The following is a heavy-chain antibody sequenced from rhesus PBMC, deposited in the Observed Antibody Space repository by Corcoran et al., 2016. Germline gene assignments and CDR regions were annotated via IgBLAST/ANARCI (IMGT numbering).Heavy chain of an antibody. CDR2: IDGNSAST. D-gene: IGHD6-13*01. V-gene: IGHV4-73*01. CDR3: ARAAGPYFDY. Sequence: VKLPQWGEGLVTPSENLSLTCAAYGGSISGYYYWCWLRQAPGKGLEWIGNIDGNSASTNYNPSLKNRVTISKDTSKNQFSLKLSSVTAADTAVYYCARAAGPYFDYWGQGVLVTVSS. J-gene: IGHJ4*01. CDR1: GGSISGYYY.